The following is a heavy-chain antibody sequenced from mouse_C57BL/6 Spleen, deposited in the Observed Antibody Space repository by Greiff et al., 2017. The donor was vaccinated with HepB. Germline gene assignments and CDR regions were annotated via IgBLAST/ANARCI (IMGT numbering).Heavy chain of an antibody. Sequence: QQPGQGLEWIGEIDPSDSYTNYNQKFKGKATLTVDTSSSTAYMQLSSLTSEDSAVYYCARGDYYGSSVTGYFDVWGTGTTVTVSS. J-gene: IGHJ1*03. CDR3: ARGDYYGSSVTGYFDV. D-gene: IGHD1-1*01. V-gene: IGHV1-50*01. CDR2: IDPSDSYT.